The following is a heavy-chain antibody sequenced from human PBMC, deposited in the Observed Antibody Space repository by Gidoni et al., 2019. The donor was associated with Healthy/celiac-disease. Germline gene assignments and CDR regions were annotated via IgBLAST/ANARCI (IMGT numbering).Heavy chain of an antibody. CDR1: GYSFTSYW. D-gene: IGHD2-2*02. J-gene: IGHJ4*02. Sequence: EVQLVQSGAEVKKPGESLKISCKGSGYSFTSYWIGWVRQMPGKGLEWMGIIYPGDSDTRYSPSFQGQVTISADKSISTAYLQWSSLKASDTAMYYCARLWECSSTSCYTFDYWGQGTLVTVSS. CDR3: ARLWECSSTSCYTFDY. V-gene: IGHV5-51*01. CDR2: IYPGDSDT.